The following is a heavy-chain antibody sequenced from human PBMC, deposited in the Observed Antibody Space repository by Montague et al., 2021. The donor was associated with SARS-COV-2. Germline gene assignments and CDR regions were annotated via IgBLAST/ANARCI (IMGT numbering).Heavy chain of an antibody. CDR3: ARLWDFYGSGSYKNSWFDP. Sequence: SETLSLTCTVSGGSITTDAYHWGWIRQSPGKGLEWIGTISYRDVTYYNPSLKTRVNISVVTSRTHFSLTLRSVTAADTAVYYCARLWDFYGSGSYKNSWFDPWGQGTRVTVSS. J-gene: IGHJ5*02. V-gene: IGHV4-39*02. D-gene: IGHD3-10*01. CDR2: ISYRDVT. CDR1: GGSITTDAYH.